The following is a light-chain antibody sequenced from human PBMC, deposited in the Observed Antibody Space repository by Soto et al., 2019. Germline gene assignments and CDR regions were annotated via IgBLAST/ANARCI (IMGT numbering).Light chain of an antibody. CDR3: NKSQTSKWT. CDR2: DVS. CDR1: QSLANSR. J-gene: IGKJ1*01. V-gene: IGKV3-20*01. Sequence: EIVLTPSPGNLSLSPGETAFVSCMASQSLANSRLAWYRQKPGQAPRLLIYDVSRRATGIPDRFSGSGSGTDFTLSISRLEAEELAVYVCNKSQTSKWTVG.